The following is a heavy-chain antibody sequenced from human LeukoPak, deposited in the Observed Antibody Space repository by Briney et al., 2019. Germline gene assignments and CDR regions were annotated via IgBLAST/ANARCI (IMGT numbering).Heavy chain of an antibody. CDR3: AGARWLQRLWDDY. Sequence: PSETLSLTCTVSGGSISSYYWSWIRQPPGKGLEWIGYIYYSGSTNYNPSLKSRVTISVDTSKNQFSLKLSSVTAADTAVYYCAGARWLQRLWDDYWGQGTLVTVSS. CDR1: GGSISSYY. D-gene: IGHD5-24*01. V-gene: IGHV4-59*01. CDR2: IYYSGST. J-gene: IGHJ4*02.